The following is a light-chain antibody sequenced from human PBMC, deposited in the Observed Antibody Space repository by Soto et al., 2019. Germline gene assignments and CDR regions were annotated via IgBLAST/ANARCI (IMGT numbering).Light chain of an antibody. CDR1: NSNIGSHA. V-gene: IGLV1-44*01. CDR3: SVWDDSLKGWV. J-gene: IGLJ3*02. CDR2: VNN. Sequence: QSVVTQPPSASGTPGQRVTISCSGSNSNIGSHAVNWYRHLPGTAPKLLIYVNNERPSGVPDRFSGSKSGTSASLAISGLQSEDEADYYCSVWDDSLKGWVFGGGTKLTVL.